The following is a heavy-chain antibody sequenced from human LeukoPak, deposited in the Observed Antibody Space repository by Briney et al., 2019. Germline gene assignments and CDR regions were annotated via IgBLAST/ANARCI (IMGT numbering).Heavy chain of an antibody. CDR3: ARGRLRYLDWTRAYSDY. J-gene: IGHJ4*02. Sequence: ASVKVSCKSSGYTFITHGLTWVRQAPGQGLEWMGWISAYNGNTIYAQTLQDRLTMTTDTSTSTAYMELRSLRSDDTAVYYCARGRLRYLDWTRAYSDYWGQGTLVTVSS. CDR2: ISAYNGNT. V-gene: IGHV1-18*01. D-gene: IGHD3-9*01. CDR1: GYTFITHG.